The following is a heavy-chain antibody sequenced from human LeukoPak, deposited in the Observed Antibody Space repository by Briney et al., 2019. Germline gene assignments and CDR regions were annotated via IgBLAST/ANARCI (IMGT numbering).Heavy chain of an antibody. CDR2: ISSSGSTI. Sequence: GGSLRLSCAASGFTFSSYTMNWVRQAPGKGLEWLSYISSSGSTIYYADSVKGRFTISRDNAKNSLYLQMNSLRAEDTAVYYCARALYGDYDFDYWGQGTLVTVSS. J-gene: IGHJ4*02. CDR3: ARALYGDYDFDY. V-gene: IGHV3-48*01. D-gene: IGHD4-17*01. CDR1: GFTFSSYT.